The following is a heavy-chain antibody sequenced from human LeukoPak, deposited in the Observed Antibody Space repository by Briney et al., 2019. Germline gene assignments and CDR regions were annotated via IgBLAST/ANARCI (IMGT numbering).Heavy chain of an antibody. CDR1: GFTFSSYG. J-gene: IGHJ4*02. V-gene: IGHV3-30*03. CDR3: ARDRNTDFWSGYYTNYFDY. CDR2: ISKDAKSN. Sequence: GGSLRLSCATSGFTFSSYGMHWVRQVPGKGLEWVAVISKDAKSNYHVDSVKGRFTISRDNANNSLYLQMNSLRAEDTAVYYCARDRNTDFWSGYYTNYFDYWGQGTLVTVSS. D-gene: IGHD3-3*01.